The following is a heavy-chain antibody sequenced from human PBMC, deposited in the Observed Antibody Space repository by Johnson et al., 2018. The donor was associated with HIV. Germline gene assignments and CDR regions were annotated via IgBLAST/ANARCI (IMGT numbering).Heavy chain of an antibody. CDR3: ARDHEAVPGAFDI. CDR2: TNSDGSTT. J-gene: IGHJ3*02. Sequence: VQLVESGGGLVQPGGSLRLSCAASGLIFSRSWIHWVRQAPGKGLVWVSRTNSDGSTTNYADSVKGRFTISRDNSKNTLYLQMNSLRAEDTAVYYCARDHEAVPGAFDIWGQGTMVTVSS. CDR1: GLIFSRSW. D-gene: IGHD1-1*01. V-gene: IGHV3-74*01.